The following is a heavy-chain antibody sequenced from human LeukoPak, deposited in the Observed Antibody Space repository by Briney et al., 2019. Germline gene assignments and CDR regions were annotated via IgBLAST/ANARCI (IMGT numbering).Heavy chain of an antibody. CDR1: GASISSSSYY. CDR2: IFYSANT. Sequence: SETLSLTCTVSGASISSSSYYWGWIRQPPGKGLEWIGSIFYSANTYYSPSLESRVTISVDTSKNQFSLKLTSVTAADTAVYYCARPSGGTPFKRFDYWGEGTLVTVSS. J-gene: IGHJ4*02. D-gene: IGHD1-14*01. V-gene: IGHV4-39*07. CDR3: ARPSGGTPFKRFDY.